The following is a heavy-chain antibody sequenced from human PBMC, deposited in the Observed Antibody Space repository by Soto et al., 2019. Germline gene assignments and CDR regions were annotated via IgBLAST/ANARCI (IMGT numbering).Heavy chain of an antibody. CDR3: VRDGVNYHDSSGNLDC. J-gene: IGHJ4*02. D-gene: IGHD3-22*01. Sequence: QVQLVQSGAEVKKAGASVKVSCKASGYNLHSYGISWVRQAPGQGPEWMGWISAYNGDTNYAQKFQGRVNMTTDTSTSSAYMELTSLKSDHTAVYYCVRDGVNYHDSSGNLDCWGQGTLVTVSS. CDR1: GYNLHSYG. V-gene: IGHV1-18*01. CDR2: ISAYNGDT.